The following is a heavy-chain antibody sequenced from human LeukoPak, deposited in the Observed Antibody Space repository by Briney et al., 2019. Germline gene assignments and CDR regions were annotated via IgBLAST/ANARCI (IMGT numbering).Heavy chain of an antibody. CDR2: IKQDGSEK. V-gene: IGHV3-7*01. D-gene: IGHD3-22*01. J-gene: IGHJ6*03. Sequence: GGSLRLSCVASGFTFSSYWMSWVRQAPGKGLEWVANIKQDGSEKYYVDSVKGRFTIYRDNATISLYLQMNSLRAEDTAVYYCARDGMDWYDSSGYPYYYYMDVWGKGTTVTVSS. CDR3: ARDGMDWYDSSGYPYYYYMDV. CDR1: GFTFSSYW.